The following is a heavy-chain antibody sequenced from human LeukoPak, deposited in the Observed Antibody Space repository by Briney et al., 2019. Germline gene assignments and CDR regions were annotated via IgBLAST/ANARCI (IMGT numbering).Heavy chain of an antibody. D-gene: IGHD5-18*01. CDR1: GYTFTSYD. V-gene: IGHV1-8*03. CDR3: ARGYSYGKDTIYYYYYYMDV. CDR2: MNPNSGNT. J-gene: IGHJ6*03. Sequence: ASVKVSCKASGYTFTSYDINWVRQATGQGLEWMGWMNPNSGNTGYARKFQGRVTITRNTSISTAYMELSSLRSEDTAVYYCARGYSYGKDTIYYYYYYMDVWGKGTTVTVSS.